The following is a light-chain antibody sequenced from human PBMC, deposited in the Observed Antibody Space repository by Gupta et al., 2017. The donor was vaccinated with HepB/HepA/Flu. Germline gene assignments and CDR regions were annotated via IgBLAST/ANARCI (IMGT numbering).Light chain of an antibody. V-gene: IGLV2-14*01. J-gene: IGLJ2*01. CDR3: SSYTSSSTRV. Sequence: QSALPHPASVSGSPRPSITISCTGTSSDVGSYNYVSWYQQPPGKAPKPMIYDVSNRPSGVSNRFSGSKSGNTAALTISGLQAEDEADYYCSSYTSSSTRVFGGGTKLTVL. CDR1: SSDVGSYNY. CDR2: DVS.